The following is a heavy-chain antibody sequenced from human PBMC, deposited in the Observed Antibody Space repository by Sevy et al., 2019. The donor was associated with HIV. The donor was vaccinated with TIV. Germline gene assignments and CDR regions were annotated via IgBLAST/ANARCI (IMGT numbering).Heavy chain of an antibody. D-gene: IGHD3-10*01. CDR3: GKDRVSGTYYTGDFDY. CDR1: GFTFSTYA. CDR2: ITISGGST. Sequence: GGSLRLSCAASGFTFSTYAMTWVRQAPGKGLEWVSVITISGGSTYYADSVKGRFTISRDNSKNNLYLQMNSLRAEDTAVYYCGKDRVSGTYYTGDFDYWGQGTLVTVSS. J-gene: IGHJ4*02. V-gene: IGHV3-23*01.